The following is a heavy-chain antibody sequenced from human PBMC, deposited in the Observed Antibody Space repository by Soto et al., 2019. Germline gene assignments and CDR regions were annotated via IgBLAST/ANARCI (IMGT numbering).Heavy chain of an antibody. Sequence: GGSLRLSCAASGFTFSSYAMSWVRQAPGKGLEWVSAISGSGGSTYYADSVKGRFTISRDNSKHTLYLQMNSLTAEDTAVYACVKGGWLDVWGQGTRVTVAS. CDR1: GFTFSSYA. V-gene: IGHV3-23*01. D-gene: IGHD3-16*01. J-gene: IGHJ5*02. CDR3: VKGGWLDV. CDR2: ISGSGGST.